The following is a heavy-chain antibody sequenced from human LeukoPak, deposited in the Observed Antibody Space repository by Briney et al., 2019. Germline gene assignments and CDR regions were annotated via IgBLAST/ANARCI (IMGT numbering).Heavy chain of an antibody. CDR3: ARSGWHSSGYPITFDY. D-gene: IGHD3-22*01. Sequence: PSQTLSLTCTVSGGSISSGSYYWSWIRQPAGKGLEWIGRIYTSGSTNYNPSLKSRFTISVDTSKNQFSLKLSSVTAADTAVYYCARSGWHSSGYPITFDYWGQGTLVTVSS. V-gene: IGHV4-61*02. CDR1: GGSISSGSYY. CDR2: IYTSGST. J-gene: IGHJ4*02.